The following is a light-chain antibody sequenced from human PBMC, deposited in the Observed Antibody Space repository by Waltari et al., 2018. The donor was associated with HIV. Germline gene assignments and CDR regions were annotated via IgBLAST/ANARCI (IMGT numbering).Light chain of an antibody. Sequence: DIVMTQSPDSLPVSLGQRATINCTSSRSILSSSDNRNYLAWYQQKPRQPPRFLISWASTRESGVPDRFSGSGSGTDFALTISRLQAEDVAVYHCQQYLRSPPTFGGGTKVEIK. V-gene: IGKV4-1*01. CDR3: QQYLRSPPT. J-gene: IGKJ4*01. CDR1: RSILSSSDNRNY. CDR2: WAS.